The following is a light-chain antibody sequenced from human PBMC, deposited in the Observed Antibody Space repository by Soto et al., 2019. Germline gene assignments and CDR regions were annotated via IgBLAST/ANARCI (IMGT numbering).Light chain of an antibody. V-gene: IGLV2-8*01. J-gene: IGLJ2*01. CDR1: SSDIRDSNY. Sequence: QSALTQPPSASGSPGQSVTLSCSGISSDIRDSNYVSWYQQHPGKAPKLVVSEVTKRPSGVPDRFSGSRSGTTAVLTISGRQTEDEADYYCGSKAGSDKHVVFGGGTKLTVL. CDR3: GSKAGSDKHVV. CDR2: EVT.